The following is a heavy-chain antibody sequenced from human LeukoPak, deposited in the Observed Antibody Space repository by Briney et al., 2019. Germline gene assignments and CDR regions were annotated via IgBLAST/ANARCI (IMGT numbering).Heavy chain of an antibody. CDR3: ARDPSGSYYSWFDP. V-gene: IGHV3-21*01. D-gene: IGHD1-26*01. Sequence: GGSLRLSCGASGFIFQNYNMNWVRQAPGKGLEWVASISTSGSDKYYADSMKGRFTISRDNAHKSLYLQMTSLRAEDTAVYYCARDPSGSYYSWFDPWGQGTLVAVSS. J-gene: IGHJ5*02. CDR2: ISTSGSDK. CDR1: GFIFQNYN.